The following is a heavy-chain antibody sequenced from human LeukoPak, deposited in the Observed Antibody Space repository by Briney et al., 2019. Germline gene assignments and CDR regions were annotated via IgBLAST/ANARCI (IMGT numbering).Heavy chain of an antibody. CDR3: ARDSNHIYSGSYGLMDV. D-gene: IGHD1-26*01. Sequence: PGGSLRLSCAASGFTFSSYAMHWVCQAPGKGLEWVAVISYDGSNKYYADSVKGRFTISRDNSKNTLYLQMNSLRAEDTAVYYCARDSNHIYSGSYGLMDVWGKGTTVTVSS. CDR1: GFTFSSYA. CDR2: ISYDGSNK. J-gene: IGHJ6*04. V-gene: IGHV3-30-3*01.